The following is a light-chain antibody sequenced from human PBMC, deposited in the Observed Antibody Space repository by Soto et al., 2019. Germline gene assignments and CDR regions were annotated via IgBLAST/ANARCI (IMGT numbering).Light chain of an antibody. CDR2: DVT. J-gene: IGLJ2*01. CDR1: SSDVGGYNF. CDR3: NSYAGSNNFVV. V-gene: IGLV2-8*01. Sequence: QSVLTQPPSASGSPGQSVTISCTGTSSDVGGYNFVSWYQQRPGKAPKLIIYDVTKRPSGVPDRFSGSKSGNTASLTVSGLQADDEADYYCNSYAGSNNFVVFGGGTQLTVL.